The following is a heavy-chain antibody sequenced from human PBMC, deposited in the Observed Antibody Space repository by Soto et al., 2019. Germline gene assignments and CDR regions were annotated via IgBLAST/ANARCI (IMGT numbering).Heavy chain of an antibody. CDR2: ISAYNGNT. CDR1: GYTFTSYG. Sequence: ASVKVSCKASGYTFTSYGISWVRQAPGQGLEWMGWISAYNGNTNYAQKLQGRVTMTTDTSTSTAYMELRSLRSDDTAVYYCARDRMSSTGTGFYYYYGMDVWGQGTTVTVS. CDR3: ARDRMSSTGTGFYYYYGMDV. J-gene: IGHJ6*02. D-gene: IGHD1-1*01. V-gene: IGHV1-18*04.